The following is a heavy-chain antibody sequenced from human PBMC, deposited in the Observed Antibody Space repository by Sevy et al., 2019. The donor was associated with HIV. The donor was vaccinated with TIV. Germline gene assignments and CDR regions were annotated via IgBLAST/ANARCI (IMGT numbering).Heavy chain of an antibody. CDR2: ISGGGGGT. J-gene: IGHJ2*01. V-gene: IGHV3-23*01. CDR1: GFTFNNYA. Sequence: GGSLRLSCAASGFTFNNYAMSWVRQAPGKGLEGKGLEWVSTISGGGGGTYYADSVRGRFTIYRDNSKNTLYLEGNSLRVEDMAVYYCAKHYIHDIADGWYFDLWGRGTLVTVSS. D-gene: IGHD6-13*01. CDR3: AKHYIHDIADGWYFDL.